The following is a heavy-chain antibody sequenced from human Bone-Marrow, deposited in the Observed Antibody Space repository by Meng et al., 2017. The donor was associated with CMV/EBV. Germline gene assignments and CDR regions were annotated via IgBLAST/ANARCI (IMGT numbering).Heavy chain of an antibody. V-gene: IGHV4-61*01. CDR3: AREKRQWLADDAFDI. CDR1: GGSVSSGSYY. Sequence: LSCTVSGGSVSSGSYYWSWIRQPPGKGLEWIGYIYYSGSTNYNPSLKSRVTISVDTSKNQFSLKLSSVTAADTAVYYCAREKRQWLADDAFDIWGQGTMVTVAS. D-gene: IGHD6-19*01. J-gene: IGHJ3*02. CDR2: IYYSGST.